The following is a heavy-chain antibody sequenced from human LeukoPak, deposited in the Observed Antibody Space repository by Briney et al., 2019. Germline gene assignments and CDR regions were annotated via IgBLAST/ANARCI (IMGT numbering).Heavy chain of an antibody. D-gene: IGHD3-10*01. CDR3: ARKGKYYGSGDDAFDI. J-gene: IGHJ3*02. Sequence: GGSLRLSCAASGFTFDDYAMHWVRQAPGKGLEWVSLISGDGGSTYYADSVKGRFTISRDNAKNSLYLQMNSLRAEDTALYYCARKGKYYGSGDDAFDIWGQGTMVTVSS. CDR1: GFTFDDYA. V-gene: IGHV3-43*02. CDR2: ISGDGGST.